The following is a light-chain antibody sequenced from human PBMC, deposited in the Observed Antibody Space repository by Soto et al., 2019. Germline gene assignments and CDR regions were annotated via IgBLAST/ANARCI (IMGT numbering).Light chain of an antibody. CDR3: QQTKSLPPT. V-gene: IGKV1-12*01. CDR1: RGVSTW. J-gene: IGKJ5*01. CDR2: GAS. Sequence: DIQIAQSPSSLASSVRDRVTITCRASRGVSTWLGWYQQKPGRAPKLLIYGASNLENGVPSRFSGSGSGTDFTLTISSLQPEDFATYYCQQTKSLPPTLGQGTRLEIK.